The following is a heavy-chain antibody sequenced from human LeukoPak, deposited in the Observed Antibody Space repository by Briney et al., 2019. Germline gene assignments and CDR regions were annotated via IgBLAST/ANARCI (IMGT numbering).Heavy chain of an antibody. CDR2: IYYSGST. CDR3: AKDWGVGALFFDY. CDR1: GGSISSGGYY. D-gene: IGHD1-26*01. V-gene: IGHV4-31*03. Sequence: SETLSLTCTVSGGSISSGGYYWSWLRQPPGKGLEWIGYIYYSGSTYYNPPLKSRVTISVDTSKNQFSLKLSSVTAADTAVYYCAKDWGVGALFFDYWGQGALVTVSS. J-gene: IGHJ4*02.